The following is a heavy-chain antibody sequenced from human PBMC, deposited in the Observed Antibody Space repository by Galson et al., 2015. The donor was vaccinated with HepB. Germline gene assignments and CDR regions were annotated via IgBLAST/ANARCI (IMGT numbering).Heavy chain of an antibody. CDR2: ISTNGANI. J-gene: IGHJ3*02. V-gene: IGHV3-48*04. CDR1: GFTFSRHT. Sequence: SLRLSCAASGFTFSRHTMSWVRQTPGQGLQWLSYISTNGANIHYADSVKGRFTVARDNAKNTMFLQMNSLRAEDTAVYYCATVLFGSGAYWTFEMWGQGTQVTVSS. CDR3: ATVLFGSGAYWTFEM. D-gene: IGHD2-15*01.